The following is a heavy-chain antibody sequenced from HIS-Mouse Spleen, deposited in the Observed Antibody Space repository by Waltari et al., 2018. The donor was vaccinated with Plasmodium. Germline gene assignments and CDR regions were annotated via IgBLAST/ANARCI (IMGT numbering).Heavy chain of an antibody. CDR2: IYYSGST. D-gene: IGHD6-13*01. V-gene: IGHV4-59*01. Sequence: QVQLQESGPGLVKPSETLSLTCTVSGGSISSYYWSWIRQPPGKGLAWIVYIYYSGSTNHSPSLKSRVSISVDTSKHQFSLKLSSVTAADTAVYYCARDGYSSSWYPFDIWGQGTMVTVSS. CDR3: ARDGYSSSWYPFDI. CDR1: GGSISSYY. J-gene: IGHJ3*02.